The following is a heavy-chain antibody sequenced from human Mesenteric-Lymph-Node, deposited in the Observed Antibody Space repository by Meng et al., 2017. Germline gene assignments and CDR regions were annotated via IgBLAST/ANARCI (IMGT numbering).Heavy chain of an antibody. J-gene: IGHJ4*02. CDR3: ARHAAISFGEFVEGIDY. CDR2: IFHNGRT. Sequence: SETLSLTCGVSGFSISSGYSWDWTRQSPGKGLEWIGAIFHNGRTYSNPSLESRVTISADTSKNQFSLRLTSVTAADTAVYYCARHAAISFGEFVEGIDYWGPGTLVTVSS. CDR1: GFSISSGYS. V-gene: IGHV4-38-2*01. D-gene: IGHD3-16*01.